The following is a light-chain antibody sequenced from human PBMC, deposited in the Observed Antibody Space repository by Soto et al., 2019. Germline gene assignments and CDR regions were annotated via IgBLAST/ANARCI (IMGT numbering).Light chain of an antibody. CDR1: QSVSSY. Sequence: IVLTQSPATLPLSPWERATLSCRASQSVSSYLAWYQQKPGQAPRLLIYDASNRATGIPARFSGSGSGTDFTLTISSLEPEDFAVYYCQQRSSWPPITFGQGTRLEIK. CDR3: QQRSSWPPIT. J-gene: IGKJ5*01. V-gene: IGKV3-11*01. CDR2: DAS.